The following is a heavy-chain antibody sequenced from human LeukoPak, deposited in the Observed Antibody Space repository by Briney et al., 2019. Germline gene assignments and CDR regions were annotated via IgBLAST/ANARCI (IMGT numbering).Heavy chain of an antibody. CDR3: ARDQWLASLDY. V-gene: IGHV3-53*01. CDR1: GFTVSSNY. CDR2: IYSGGST. D-gene: IGHD6-19*01. J-gene: IGHJ4*02. Sequence: QPGGSLRLSCAASGFTVSSNYMSWVRQAPGKGLEWVSVIYSGGSTYYADSVKGRFTISRDNSKNTLYLQMNSLRAEDTAVYYCARDQWLASLDYWGQGTLVTVSS.